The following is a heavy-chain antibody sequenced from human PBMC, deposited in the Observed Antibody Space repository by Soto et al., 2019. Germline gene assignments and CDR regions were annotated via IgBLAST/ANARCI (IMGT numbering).Heavy chain of an antibody. J-gene: IGHJ4*02. Sequence: PGGSLRLSCAASGFTFSDYYMSWIRQAPGKGLEWVSYISSSGSTIYYADSVKGRFTISRDNAKNSLYLQMNSLRAEDTAVYYCAREAPGSVDYYGSGQPFDYWGQGTLVTVSS. D-gene: IGHD3-10*01. CDR3: AREAPGSVDYYGSGQPFDY. CDR2: ISSSGSTI. V-gene: IGHV3-11*01. CDR1: GFTFSDYY.